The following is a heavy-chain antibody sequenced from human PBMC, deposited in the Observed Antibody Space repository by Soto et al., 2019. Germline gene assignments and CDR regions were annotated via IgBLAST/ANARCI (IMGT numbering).Heavy chain of an antibody. CDR3: ARAPTRMITFGGAPDY. J-gene: IGHJ4*02. CDR2: MSPNSGNT. Sequence: ASVKVSCKASGYTFTSYDINWVRQATGQGLEWMGWMSPNSGNTGYAQKFQGRVTMTRNTSISTAYMELSSLRSEDTAVYYCARAPTRMITFGGAPDYWGQGTLVTVSS. V-gene: IGHV1-8*01. CDR1: GYTFTSYD. D-gene: IGHD3-16*01.